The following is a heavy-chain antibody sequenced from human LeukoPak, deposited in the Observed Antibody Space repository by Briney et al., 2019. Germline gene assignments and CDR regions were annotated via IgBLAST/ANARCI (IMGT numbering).Heavy chain of an antibody. CDR2: IYYSGST. V-gene: IGHV4-39*01. D-gene: IGHD3-3*01. J-gene: IGHJ4*02. CDR3: ASRITIFGVAHDY. CDR1: GGSISSSSYY. Sequence: SETLSLTCTVSGGSISSSSYYWGWIRQPPGKGPEWIGSIYYSGSTYYNPSLKSRVTISVDTSKNQFSLKLSSVTAADTAVYYCASRITIFGVAHDYWGQGTLVTVSS.